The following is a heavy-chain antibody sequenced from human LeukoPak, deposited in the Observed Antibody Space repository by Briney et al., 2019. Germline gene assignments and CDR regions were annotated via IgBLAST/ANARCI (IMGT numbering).Heavy chain of an antibody. J-gene: IGHJ4*02. Sequence: GGSLRLSCAASGFTFSSYAMSWVRQAPGKGLEWVSANSGSGGSTYYADSVKGRFTISRDNSKNTLYLQMNSLRAEDTAVYYCARDSSGNTDYWGQGTLVTVSS. CDR1: GFTFSSYA. D-gene: IGHD6-19*01. CDR3: ARDSSGNTDY. V-gene: IGHV3-23*01. CDR2: NSGSGGST.